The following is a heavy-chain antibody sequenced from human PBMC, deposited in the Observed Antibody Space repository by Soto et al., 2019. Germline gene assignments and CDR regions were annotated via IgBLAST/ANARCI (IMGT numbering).Heavy chain of an antibody. V-gene: IGHV3-48*02. CDR3: ARERSQEWLALYGMDV. CDR2: ISSSSSTI. D-gene: IGHD6-19*01. Sequence: WGSLRLSCAASGFTFISYSINCVRHSPCQRLEWVSYISSSSSTIYCADSVKGRFTISRDNAKNSLYLQMNSLRDEDTAVYYCARERSQEWLALYGMDVWGQGTTVTVSS. CDR1: GFTFISYS. J-gene: IGHJ6*02.